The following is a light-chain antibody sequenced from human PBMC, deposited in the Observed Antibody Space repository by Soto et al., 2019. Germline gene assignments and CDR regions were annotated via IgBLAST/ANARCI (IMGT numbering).Light chain of an antibody. J-gene: IGLJ1*01. V-gene: IGLV2-14*01. CDR1: SSDVGGYNY. CDR3: SSYTSSSTHNYV. CDR2: DVS. Sequence: QAALNQPAPLFGAPGQSVTIYQKRASSDVGGYNYVSWYQQHPGKAPKLMIYDVSNRPSGVSNRFSGSKSGNTASLTISGLQAEDEADYYCSSYTSSSTHNYVFGTGTKVTVL.